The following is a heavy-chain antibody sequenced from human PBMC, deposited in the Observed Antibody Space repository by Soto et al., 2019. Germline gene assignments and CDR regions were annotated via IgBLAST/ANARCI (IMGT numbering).Heavy chain of an antibody. CDR3: TSRDFSGRGGAFDI. CDR1: GGSISSSSYY. V-gene: IGHV4-39*01. J-gene: IGHJ3*02. CDR2: IYYSGST. D-gene: IGHD3-3*01. Sequence: SQAQSLPCTVSGGSISSSSYYWGWIRQPPGKGLEWIGSIYYSGSTYYNPSLKSRVTISVDTSKNQFSLKLSSVTAADTAVYYCTSRDFSGRGGAFDISGQGTTVIVS.